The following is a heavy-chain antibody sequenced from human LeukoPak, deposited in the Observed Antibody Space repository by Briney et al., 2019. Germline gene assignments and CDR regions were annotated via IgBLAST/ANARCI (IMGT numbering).Heavy chain of an antibody. CDR1: GYMFTGYY. Sequence: ASVKVSCKASGYMFTGYYMYWVRQDPGQGLEWMGWINPDSGVTKYAQKYLGRVTMTRDTSISTAYMELSSLRSDDTAVYFCARDLKNYGHLGPLDYWGQGTLVTVSS. CDR2: INPDSGVT. V-gene: IGHV1-2*02. D-gene: IGHD3-10*01. J-gene: IGHJ4*02. CDR3: ARDLKNYGHLGPLDY.